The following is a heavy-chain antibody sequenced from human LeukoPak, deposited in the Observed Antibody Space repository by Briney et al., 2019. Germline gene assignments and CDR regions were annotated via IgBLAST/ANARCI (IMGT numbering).Heavy chain of an antibody. J-gene: IGHJ4*02. V-gene: IGHV1-2*02. CDR3: ARVDEPLVVAAADY. CDR1: GYTFTGYY. Sequence: ASVKVSCKASGYTFTGYYMHWVRQAPGQGLEWMGWINPNSGGTNYAQKFQGRVTMTRDTSISTAYMELSRLRSDDTAVYYCARVDEPLVVAAADYWGQGTLVTVSS. CDR2: INPNSGGT. D-gene: IGHD2-15*01.